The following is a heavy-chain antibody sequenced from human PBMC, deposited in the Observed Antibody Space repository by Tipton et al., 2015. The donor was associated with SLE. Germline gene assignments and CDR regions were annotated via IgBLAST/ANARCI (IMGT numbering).Heavy chain of an antibody. CDR1: GGSISSYY. D-gene: IGHD2-2*01. Sequence: TLSLTCTVSGGSISSYYWSWIRQPPGKGLEWIGYIYYSGSTNYNPSLKSRVTVSVDTSKNQFSLKLSSVTAADTAVYYCARDSATCCWYFDLWGHGTLVTVSS. CDR2: IYYSGST. V-gene: IGHV4-59*01. CDR3: ARDSATCCWYFDL. J-gene: IGHJ2*01.